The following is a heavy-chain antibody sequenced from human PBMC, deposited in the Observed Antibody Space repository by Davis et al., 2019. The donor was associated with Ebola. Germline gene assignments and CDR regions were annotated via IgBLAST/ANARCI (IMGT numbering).Heavy chain of an antibody. CDR3: ARAVRYPVVVSRSSRKYYFDY. CDR1: GYTFTNYY. J-gene: IGHJ4*02. Sequence: AASVQVSCKASGYTFTNYYMHWVRQAPGQGLEWMGMINPNDGRTIYAQKFQGRVTVTRDTSTTTVYMDLSSLRSEDTAVYYCARAVRYPVVVSRSSRKYYFDYWGQGTLVTVSS. D-gene: IGHD2-2*01. V-gene: IGHV1-46*01. CDR2: INPNDGRT.